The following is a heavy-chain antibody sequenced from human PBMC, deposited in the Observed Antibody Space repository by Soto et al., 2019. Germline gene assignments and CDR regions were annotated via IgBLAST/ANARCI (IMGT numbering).Heavy chain of an antibody. CDR1: GYTFTSYY. J-gene: IGHJ6*02. Sequence: QVQLVQSGAEVKKPGASVKVSCKASGYTFTSYYMHWVRQAPGQGLEWMGIINPSGGSTSYAQKFQGRVTMTRDTSTSTVYMELGSLRSEDTAVYYCARDYDSSGYHYYYYGMDVWGQGTTVTVSS. CDR3: ARDYDSSGYHYYYYGMDV. D-gene: IGHD3-22*01. CDR2: INPSGGST. V-gene: IGHV1-46*01.